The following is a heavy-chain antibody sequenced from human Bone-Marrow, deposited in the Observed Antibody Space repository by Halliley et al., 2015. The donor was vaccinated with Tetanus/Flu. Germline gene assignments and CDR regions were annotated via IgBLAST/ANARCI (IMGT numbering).Heavy chain of an antibody. CDR1: GGSISSSSYY. J-gene: IGHJ4*02. CDR2: IYYNGNP. Sequence: TLSLTCTTSGGSISSSSYYWGWVRQPPGKGLEWIGSIYYNGNPFYKPSLMSRVTISVDTSKNQFSLKLRYVTAADSGVYYCARRLGYCSSTSCNFDYWGQGTLVTVSS. V-gene: IGHV4-39*01. D-gene: IGHD2-2*01. CDR3: ARRLGYCSSTSCNFDY.